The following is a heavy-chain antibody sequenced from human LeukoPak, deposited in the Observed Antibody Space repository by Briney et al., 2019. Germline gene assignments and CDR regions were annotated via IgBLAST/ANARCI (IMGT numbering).Heavy chain of an antibody. Sequence: PGGSLRLSCAASGFTFSSYWMHWVRQAPGKGLVWVSRINSDGSSTSYADSVKGRFTISRDNAKNTLYLQMNSLRAEDTAVYYCARELIAAAGTTRNYYYYYGMDVWGQGTTVTVSS. V-gene: IGHV3-74*01. CDR1: GFTFSSYW. J-gene: IGHJ6*02. CDR2: INSDGSST. D-gene: IGHD6-13*01. CDR3: ARELIAAAGTTRNYYYYYGMDV.